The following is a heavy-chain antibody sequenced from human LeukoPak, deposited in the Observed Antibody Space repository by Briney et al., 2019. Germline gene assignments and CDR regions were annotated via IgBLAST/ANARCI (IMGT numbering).Heavy chain of an antibody. D-gene: IGHD3-10*01. CDR3: AKAPLYGSGSSHFDY. CDR1: GFSFSSYA. CDR2: ISGSGGST. Sequence: PGGSLRLSCAASGFSFSSYAMSWVRQAPGKGLEWVSAISGSGGSTYYADSVKGRFTISRDNSKNTLYLQMNSLRAEDTAVYYCAKAPLYGSGSSHFDYWGQGTLVTVSS. V-gene: IGHV3-23*01. J-gene: IGHJ4*02.